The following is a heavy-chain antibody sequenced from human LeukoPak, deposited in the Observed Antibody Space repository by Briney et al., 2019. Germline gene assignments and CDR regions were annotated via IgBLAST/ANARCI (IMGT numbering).Heavy chain of an antibody. D-gene: IGHD3-10*01. J-gene: IGHJ4*02. CDR2: IFYSGTT. V-gene: IGHV4-59*01. CDR3: ARGWYGSGSPLDY. CDR1: GGSNSRYY. Sequence: PSETLSLTCSVSGGSNSRYYGSWLRQPPGMGLEWIGYIFYSGTTNYNPSLKSRVTISVDTSKNQFSLRLTSVTAADTAVYYCARGWYGSGSPLDYWVRGTLVTVSS.